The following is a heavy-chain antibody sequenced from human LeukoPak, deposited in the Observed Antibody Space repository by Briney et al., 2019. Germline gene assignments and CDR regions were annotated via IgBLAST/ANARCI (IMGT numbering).Heavy chain of an antibody. CDR2: IYPGDSDT. CDR1: GYSFATYW. D-gene: IGHD1-20*01. CDR3: ARPPSRITGTTEDY. J-gene: IGHJ4*02. V-gene: IGHV5-51*01. Sequence: GESLKISCKASGYSFATYWIGWVRPMPGKGLEWMGIIYPGDSDTRYNPSFQGQVTISADKSINPAYLQWRSLKASDTAMYYCARPPSRITGTTEDYWGQGTLVTVSS.